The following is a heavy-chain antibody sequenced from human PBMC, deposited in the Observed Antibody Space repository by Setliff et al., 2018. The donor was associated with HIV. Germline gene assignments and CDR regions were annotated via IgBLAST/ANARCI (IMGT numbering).Heavy chain of an antibody. CDR1: GYTFTGYF. CDR2: INPNSGDT. J-gene: IGHJ6*02. CDR3: ARDVRDGFEEWFSTLDDGMDV. V-gene: IGHV1-2*06. D-gene: IGHD3-3*01. Sequence: RASVKVSCKASGYTFTGYFIHWVRQAPGQGLEWVGRINPNSGDTNFAQKFQGRITMTRDTSISTAYLELNRLRSDDTAVYYCARDVRDGFEEWFSTLDDGMDVWGQGTTVTVSS.